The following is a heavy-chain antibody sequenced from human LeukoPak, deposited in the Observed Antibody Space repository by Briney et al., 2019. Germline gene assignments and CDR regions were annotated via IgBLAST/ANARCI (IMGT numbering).Heavy chain of an antibody. D-gene: IGHD5-18*01. CDR3: ARLSGNSYGSVDY. J-gene: IGHJ4*02. CDR1: GGSISSSSYY. CDR2: IYYSGNT. V-gene: IGHV4-39*01. Sequence: SETLSLTCTVSGGSISSSSYYWGWIRQPPGKGLEWIGSIYYSGNTYYNPSLKSRVTVSVGTSKIQFSLKLSSVTAADTAVYYCARLSGNSYGSVDYWGQGTLVTVFS.